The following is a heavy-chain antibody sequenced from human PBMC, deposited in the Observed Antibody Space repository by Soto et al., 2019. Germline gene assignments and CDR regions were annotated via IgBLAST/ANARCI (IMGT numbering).Heavy chain of an antibody. Sequence: SETLSLTCTVSSGSISSGGYYWSWIRQHPGKGLEWIGYIYYSGSTYYNPSLKSRVTISVDTSKNQFSLKLSSVTAADTAVYYCARGYCSSTSCYPHGMDVWGQGTTVTVSS. V-gene: IGHV4-31*03. CDR3: ARGYCSSTSCYPHGMDV. D-gene: IGHD2-2*01. CDR2: IYYSGST. CDR1: SGSISSGGYY. J-gene: IGHJ6*02.